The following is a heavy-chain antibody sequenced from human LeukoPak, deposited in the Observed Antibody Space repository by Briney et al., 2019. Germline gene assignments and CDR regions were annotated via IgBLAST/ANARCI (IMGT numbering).Heavy chain of an antibody. CDR3: AQWSRYFDY. V-gene: IGHV3-23*01. CDR2: ISGSGYST. Sequence: GGSLRLSCVASGFTFNNYAMTWVRQAPGRGLEWVSAISGSGYSTYYADSVKGRFTISRDNSKNTLYLQMNSLRAEDTALYFCAQWSRYFDYWGQGTLVTVSS. J-gene: IGHJ4*02. CDR1: GFTFNNYA. D-gene: IGHD1-26*01.